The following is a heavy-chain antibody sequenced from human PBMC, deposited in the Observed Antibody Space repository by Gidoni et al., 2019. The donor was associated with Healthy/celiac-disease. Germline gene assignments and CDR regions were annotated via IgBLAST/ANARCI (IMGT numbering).Heavy chain of an antibody. CDR1: GFTFSSYA. Sequence: QVQLVESGGGVVQPGRSLRLSCAASGFTFSSYAMHWVRQAPGKGLEWVAVISYDGSNKYYADSVKGRFTISRDNSKNTLYLQMNSLRAEDTAVYYCASGGYTVVTAIGDYWGQGTLVTVSS. CDR3: ASGGYTVVTAIGDY. J-gene: IGHJ4*02. CDR2: ISYDGSNK. D-gene: IGHD2-21*02. V-gene: IGHV3-30-3*01.